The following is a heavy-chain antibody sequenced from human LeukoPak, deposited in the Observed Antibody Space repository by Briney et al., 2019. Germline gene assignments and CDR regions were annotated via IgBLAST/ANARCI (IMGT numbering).Heavy chain of an antibody. J-gene: IGHJ4*02. CDR1: GFIFNNAW. CDR3: TAGLGKTDDDS. Sequence: GGSLTLSCEVSGFIFNNAWMSWIRQAPGKGLEWVGRVKTTGEAETTDYAAPVRGRFTISRDDSKSTVYLQMNRLETEDTAIYYCTAGLGKTDDDSWGQGALVTVSS. D-gene: IGHD4-11*01. CDR2: VKTTGEAETT. V-gene: IGHV3-15*01.